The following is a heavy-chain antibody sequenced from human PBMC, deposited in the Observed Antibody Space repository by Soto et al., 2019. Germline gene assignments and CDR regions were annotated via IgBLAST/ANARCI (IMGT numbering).Heavy chain of an antibody. CDR1: GFTFSSYG. D-gene: IGHD3-22*01. V-gene: IGHV3-30*18. CDR3: AKDRGYYYDDLPDAFDI. J-gene: IGHJ3*02. CDR2: ISYDGSNK. Sequence: QVQLVESGGGVVQPGRSLRLSCAASGFTFSSYGMHWVRQAPGKGLEWVAGISYDGSNKYYADSVQGRFTISRDNSKNTLYLQMDSLRAEDTAVYYCAKDRGYYYDDLPDAFDIWGQGTMVTVSS.